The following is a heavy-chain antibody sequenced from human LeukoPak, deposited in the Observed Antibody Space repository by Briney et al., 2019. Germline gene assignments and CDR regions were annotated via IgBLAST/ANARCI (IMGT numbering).Heavy chain of an antibody. D-gene: IGHD3-10*01. J-gene: IGHJ3*02. CDR1: GFTFSSYA. V-gene: IGHV3-7*01. CDR2: IKQDGSEK. Sequence: GGSLRLSCAASGFTFSSYAMSWVRQAPGKGLEWVANIKQDGSEKYYVDSVKGRFTISRDNAKNSLYLQMNSLRAEDTAVYYCARESYGSGSNAFDIWGQGTMVTVSS. CDR3: ARESYGSGSNAFDI.